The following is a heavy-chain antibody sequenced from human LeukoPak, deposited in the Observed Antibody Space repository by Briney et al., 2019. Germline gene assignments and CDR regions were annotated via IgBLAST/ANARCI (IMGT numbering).Heavy chain of an antibody. V-gene: IGHV4-39*07. CDR2: IYYSGST. J-gene: IGHJ4*02. CDR1: GGSISSSSYY. D-gene: IGHD5/OR15-5a*01. CDR3: AGRSTSGPDYYFDY. Sequence: PSETLSLTCTVSGGSISSSSYYWGWIRQPPGKGLEWIGSIYYSGSTYYNPSLKSRVTISVDTSKNQFSLKLSSVTAADTAVYYCAGRSTSGPDYYFDYWGQGTLVTVSS.